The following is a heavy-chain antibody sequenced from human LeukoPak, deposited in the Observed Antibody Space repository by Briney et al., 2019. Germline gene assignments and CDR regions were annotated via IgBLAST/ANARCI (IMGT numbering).Heavy chain of an antibody. CDR3: ARVGDTSGYFYYFDY. CDR1: GGSISSFY. Sequence: SETLSLTCAVSGGSISSFYWSWVRQPPGKGLEWVGYISYAGGTTYNPSLKGRVSMSIDTSRNQFSLRLTSVTAAGTALYYCARVGDTSGYFYYFDYWGQGTLVSVSS. D-gene: IGHD3-22*01. V-gene: IGHV4-59*08. J-gene: IGHJ4*02. CDR2: ISYAGGT.